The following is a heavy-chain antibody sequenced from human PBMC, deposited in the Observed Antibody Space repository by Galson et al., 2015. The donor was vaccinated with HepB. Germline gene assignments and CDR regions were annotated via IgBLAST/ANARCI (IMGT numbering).Heavy chain of an antibody. D-gene: IGHD6-13*01. J-gene: IGHJ6*02. Sequence: SLRLSCAASGFTFSRYSMNWVRQAPGKGLEWVSYISSGSSNIYYAGSVKGRFTISRDNAKNSLYLQMNSLRAEDTAVYYCARERGENRGGSSWYYYYYYGMDVWGQGTTVTVSS. CDR1: GFTFSRYS. CDR2: ISSGSSNI. CDR3: ARERGENRGGSSWYYYYYYGMDV. V-gene: IGHV3-48*04.